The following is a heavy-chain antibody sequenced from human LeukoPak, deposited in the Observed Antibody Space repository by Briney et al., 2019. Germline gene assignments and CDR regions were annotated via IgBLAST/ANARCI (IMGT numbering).Heavy chain of an antibody. J-gene: IGHJ4*02. CDR2: FDPEDGET. Sequence: ASVKVSCKVSGYTLTELSVHWVRQAPGKGLEWMGGFDPEDGETIYAQKFQGRVTMTEDTSTDTAYMELSSLRSEDTAVYYCATDGIAAAGTAPLFWGQGTLVTVSS. V-gene: IGHV1-24*01. CDR3: ATDGIAAAGTAPLF. D-gene: IGHD6-13*01. CDR1: GYTLTELS.